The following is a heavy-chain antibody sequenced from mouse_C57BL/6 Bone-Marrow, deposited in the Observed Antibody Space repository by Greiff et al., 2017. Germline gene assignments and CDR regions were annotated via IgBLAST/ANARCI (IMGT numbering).Heavy chain of an antibody. D-gene: IGHD1-1*01. CDR3: ARHARSSYNYAMDY. V-gene: IGHV5-15*04. CDR2: ISHLAYCI. CDR1: GFTFSDYG. J-gene: IGHJ4*01. Sequence: EVQLVESGGGLVQPGASLKLSCAASGFTFSDYGMAWVRQAPRQGPEWVAFISHLAYCIYYADTVTGRFTISRENAKNTLYLELSSLRSEDTAMYYCARHARSSYNYAMDYWGQGTSVTVSS.